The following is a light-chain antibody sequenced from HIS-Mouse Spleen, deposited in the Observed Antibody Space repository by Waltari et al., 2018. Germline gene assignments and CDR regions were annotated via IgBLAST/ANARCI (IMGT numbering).Light chain of an antibody. CDR1: KLWGKY. Sequence: SYELTQPPSVSVSPGQTASITCAGDKLWGKYACWYHQKPGQSPVLVINQDRKRPSGIPWRFSGSNSGNTATLTISGTQAMAEADYYCQAWDSSTVVFGGGTKLTVL. J-gene: IGLJ2*01. CDR3: QAWDSSTVV. V-gene: IGLV3-1*01. CDR2: QDR.